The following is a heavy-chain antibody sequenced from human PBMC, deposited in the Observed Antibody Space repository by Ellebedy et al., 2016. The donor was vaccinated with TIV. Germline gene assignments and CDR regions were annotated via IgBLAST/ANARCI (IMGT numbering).Heavy chain of an antibody. D-gene: IGHD5-18*01. CDR2: INSDGSST. CDR3: ARDPLHWGYSYTN. V-gene: IGHV3-74*01. CDR1: GFTFSSYW. J-gene: IGHJ4*02. Sequence: PGGSLRLSCAASGFTFSSYWMSWVRQAPGKGLVWVSRINSDGSSTSYADSVKGRFTISRDNSKNTLYLQMNSLRAEDTAVYYCARDPLHWGYSYTNWGQGTLVTVSS.